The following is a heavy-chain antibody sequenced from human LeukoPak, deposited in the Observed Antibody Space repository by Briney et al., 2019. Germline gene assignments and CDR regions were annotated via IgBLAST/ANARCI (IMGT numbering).Heavy chain of an antibody. CDR3: ARDRYYYDSSGYYSHFDY. Sequence: GASVTVSYKASGYTFTSYYMHWVRQAPGQGLEWMGIINPSGGSTSYAQKFQGRVTMARDTSTSTVYMELSSLRSEDTAVYYCARDRYYYDSSGYYSHFDYWGQGTLVTVSS. V-gene: IGHV1-46*01. J-gene: IGHJ4*02. CDR2: INPSGGST. D-gene: IGHD3-22*01. CDR1: GYTFTSYY.